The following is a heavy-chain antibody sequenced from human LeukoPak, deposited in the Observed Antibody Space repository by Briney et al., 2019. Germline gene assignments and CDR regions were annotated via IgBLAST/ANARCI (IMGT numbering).Heavy chain of an antibody. CDR3: ARVTAETEYSSSSPEYFQH. CDR2: ISGSGTI. CDR1: GGSINSY. Sequence: SETLSLTCIVSGGSINSYWSWIRQPAGKGSEWIGRISGSGTITYNPALQSRLTISIDTSKNQFSLKLSSVTAADTAVYYCARVTAETEYSSSSPEYFQHWGQGTLVTVSS. V-gene: IGHV4-4*07. J-gene: IGHJ1*01. D-gene: IGHD6-6*01.